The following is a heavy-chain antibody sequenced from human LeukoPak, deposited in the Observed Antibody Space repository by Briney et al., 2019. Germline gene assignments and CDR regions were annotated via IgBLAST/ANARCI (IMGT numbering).Heavy chain of an antibody. V-gene: IGHV3-23*01. Sequence: GGSLRLSCAASGFTFSSYAMSWVRQAPGKGLEWVSVISGSGGNTYYADSVKGRFTISRDNSKNTLYLQMNSLRAEDTAVYYCATAPYYYDSSGYTYWGQGTLVTVSS. CDR3: ATAPYYYDSSGYTY. CDR1: GFTFSSYA. J-gene: IGHJ4*02. D-gene: IGHD3-22*01. CDR2: ISGSGGNT.